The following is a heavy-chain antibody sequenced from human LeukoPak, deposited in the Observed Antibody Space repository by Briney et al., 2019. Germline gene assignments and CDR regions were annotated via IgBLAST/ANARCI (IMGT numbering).Heavy chain of an antibody. V-gene: IGHV3-11*01. D-gene: IGHD6-6*01. J-gene: IGHJ6*02. CDR2: ISSSGSTI. CDR1: GFTFSDYY. CDR3: ARDGGIAARPGDYYYYYGMDV. Sequence: GGSLRLSCAASGFTFSDYYMSWIRQAPGKGLEWVSYISSSGSTIYYADSVKGRFTISRDNAKNSLYLQMNSLRAEDTAVYYCARDGGIAARPGDYYYYYGMDVRGQGTTVTVSS.